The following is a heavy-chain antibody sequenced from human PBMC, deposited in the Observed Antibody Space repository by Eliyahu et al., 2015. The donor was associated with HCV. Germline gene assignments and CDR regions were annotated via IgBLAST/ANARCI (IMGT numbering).Heavy chain of an antibody. CDR1: VGSXSXGGYY. CDR2: IYYSGST. Sequence: QVQLQESGPGLVKPSQTLSLTCTXSVGSXSXGGYYWSWIRQHPGKGLEWIGYIYYSGSTYYNPSLKSRVTISVDTSKNQFSLKLSSVTAADTAVYYCARGNDYGDSPVDYWGQGTLVTVSS. J-gene: IGHJ4*02. D-gene: IGHD4-17*01. CDR3: ARGNDYGDSPVDY. V-gene: IGHV4-31*03.